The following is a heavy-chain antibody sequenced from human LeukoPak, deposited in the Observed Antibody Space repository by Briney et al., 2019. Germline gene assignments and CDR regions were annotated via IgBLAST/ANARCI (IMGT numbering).Heavy chain of an antibody. CDR3: ARYTYYYGSGSYSVSFDI. J-gene: IGHJ3*02. D-gene: IGHD3-10*01. CDR2: IYTSGST. CDR1: GGSISSGSYY. V-gene: IGHV4-61*02. Sequence: SETLSLTCTVSGGSISSGSYYWSWIRQPAGKGLEWIGRIYTSGSTNYNPSLESRVTISVDTSKNQFSLKLSSVTAADTAVYYCARYTYYYGSGSYSVSFDIWGQGTMVTVSS.